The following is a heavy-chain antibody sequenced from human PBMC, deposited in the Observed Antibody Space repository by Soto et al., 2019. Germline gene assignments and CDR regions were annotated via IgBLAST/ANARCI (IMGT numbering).Heavy chain of an antibody. V-gene: IGHV1-46*01. CDR1: GYTFTSYY. CDR3: ARDWEPILRFLEWLFQSYGMDV. CDR2: INPSGGST. J-gene: IGHJ6*02. D-gene: IGHD3-3*01. Sequence: GASVKVSCKASGYTFTSYYMHWVRQAPGQGLEWMGIINPSGGSTSYAQKFQGRVTMTRDTSTSTVYMELSSLRSEDTAVYYCARDWEPILRFLEWLFQSYGMDVWGQGTTVTVSS.